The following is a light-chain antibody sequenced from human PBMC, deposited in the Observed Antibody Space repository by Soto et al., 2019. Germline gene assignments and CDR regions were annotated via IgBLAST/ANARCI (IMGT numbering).Light chain of an antibody. V-gene: IGLV2-23*03. Sequence: QSALTQPASVSGSPGQSITISCTGTSSDVGSYNLVSWYQQHPGKAPKLMIYEGSKRPSGVSNRFSGSKSGNTASLTISGLQAEDEADYYGCSYAGSNTFVIFGGGTKLTVL. CDR1: SSDVGSYNL. J-gene: IGLJ2*01. CDR2: EGS. CDR3: CSYAGSNTFVI.